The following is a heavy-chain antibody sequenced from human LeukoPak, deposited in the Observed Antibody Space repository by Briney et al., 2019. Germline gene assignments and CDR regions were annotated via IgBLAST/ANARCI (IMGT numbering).Heavy chain of an antibody. CDR1: GGSIISSSYY. J-gene: IGHJ4*02. V-gene: IGHV4-39*07. CDR3: VRGTYFTSGFFPVRY. Sequence: PSETPSLTSSVSGGSIISSSYYWGWIRQPPGKGLEWIGSIYYSGNTDYNPSLKSRVTISVETSKNQFSLKLSSVTAADTAVYYCVRGTYFTSGFFPVRYWGQGTLVSVSS. CDR2: IYYSGNT. D-gene: IGHD3-3*01.